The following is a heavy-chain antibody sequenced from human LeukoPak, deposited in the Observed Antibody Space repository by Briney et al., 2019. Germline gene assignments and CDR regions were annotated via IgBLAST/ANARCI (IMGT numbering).Heavy chain of an antibody. V-gene: IGHV4-39*01. CDR1: GGSISSNNFC. J-gene: IGHJ6*04. Sequence: PSETLSLTCSVSGGSISSNNFCWGWIRQPPGKGLEWIGCVYSSGSTNVSPSLKSRVTISVDTSKNQFSLKLRSVTAADTAQYFCAKNDDNLNYYQWIDVWGKGTTVAVSS. D-gene: IGHD1-1*01. CDR2: VYSSGST. CDR3: AKNDDNLNYYQWIDV.